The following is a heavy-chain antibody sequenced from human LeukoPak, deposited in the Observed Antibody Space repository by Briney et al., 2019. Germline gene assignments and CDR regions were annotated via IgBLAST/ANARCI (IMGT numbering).Heavy chain of an antibody. CDR3: ARGGWFGELLYE. CDR1: GYTFTSYA. CDR2: INAGNGNT. V-gene: IGHV1-3*01. J-gene: IGHJ4*02. Sequence: ASVKVSCKASGYTFTSYAMHWVRQAPGQRLEWMGWINAGNGNTKYSQKFQGRVTITRDTSASTAYMELSSLRSEDTAVYYCARGGWFGELLYEGGQGTLVTVSS. D-gene: IGHD3-10*01.